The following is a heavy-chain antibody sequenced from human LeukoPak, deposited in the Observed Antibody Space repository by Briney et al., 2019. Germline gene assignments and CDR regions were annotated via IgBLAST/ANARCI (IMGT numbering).Heavy chain of an antibody. CDR1: GFTFNNYW. Sequence: GGSLRLSCAASGFTFNNYWMTWVRQAPGKGLEWVGNINLDGSDKYYGDSVKGRFTTSRDNAKNSLYLQMNSLRAEDTAVYYCARVSTVVDAFDIWGQGTMVTVSS. J-gene: IGHJ3*02. CDR3: ARVSTVVDAFDI. CDR2: INLDGSDK. V-gene: IGHV3-7*01. D-gene: IGHD4-23*01.